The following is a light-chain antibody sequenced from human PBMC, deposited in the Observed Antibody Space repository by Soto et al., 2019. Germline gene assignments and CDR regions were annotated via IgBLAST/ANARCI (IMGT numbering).Light chain of an antibody. CDR2: GNS. Sequence: QSVLTQPPSVSGAPGQRVTISCTGSSSNIGAGYDVHWYQQLPGTAPKLLIYGNSNRPSGVPDRFSGSKSGTSAPLAITGLQAEDEADYYCQSSDSSRSGYVFGTGTKFTVL. V-gene: IGLV1-40*01. CDR3: QSSDSSRSGYV. CDR1: SSNIGAGYD. J-gene: IGLJ1*01.